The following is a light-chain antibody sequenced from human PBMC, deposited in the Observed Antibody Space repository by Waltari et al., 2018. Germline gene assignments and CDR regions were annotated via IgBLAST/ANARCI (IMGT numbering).Light chain of an antibody. V-gene: IGKV1-39*01. CDR3: QQSYSIPVT. CDR1: QSFAGY. Sequence: DIQMSQSPSSLSASVGDRVTITCRASQSFAGYLNWYQQKPGKAPKLLIYAASSLQSGVPARFSGSGSGTDFTLTISSLQPEDFATYYCQQSYSIPVTFGQGTRLQIK. J-gene: IGKJ5*01. CDR2: AAS.